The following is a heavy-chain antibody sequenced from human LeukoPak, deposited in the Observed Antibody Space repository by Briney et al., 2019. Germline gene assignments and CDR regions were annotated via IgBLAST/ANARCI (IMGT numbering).Heavy chain of an antibody. J-gene: IGHJ3*02. CDR1: GFTFSTYG. CDR3: AKEGVTMIVLGAFDI. D-gene: IGHD3-22*01. Sequence: GGSLRLSCAASGFTFSTYGMHWVRQAPGKGLEWVAFIRYDGSNKYYADSVKGRFTISRDNSKNTLYLQMNSLRAEDTAVYYCAKEGVTMIVLGAFDIWGQGTMVTVSS. CDR2: IRYDGSNK. V-gene: IGHV3-30*02.